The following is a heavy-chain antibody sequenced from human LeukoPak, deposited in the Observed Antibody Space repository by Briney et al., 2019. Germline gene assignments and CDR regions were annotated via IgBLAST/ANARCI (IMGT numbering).Heavy chain of an antibody. V-gene: IGHV3-23*01. CDR3: AKLRGATINAWYFDY. CDR1: GFTFSTYA. CDR2: ISGSGGST. D-gene: IGHD5-12*01. Sequence: PGGSLRLSCAASGFTFSTYAMSWVRQAPGKGLEWVSTISGSGGSTYYVDSVKGRFTISRDNSKNTLYLQMNSLRAEDTAVYYCAKLRGATINAWYFDYWGQGTLVTVSS. J-gene: IGHJ4*02.